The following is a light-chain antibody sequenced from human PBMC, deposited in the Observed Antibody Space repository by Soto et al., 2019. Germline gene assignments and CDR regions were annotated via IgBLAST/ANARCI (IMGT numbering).Light chain of an antibody. CDR1: QSVSSSY. J-gene: IGKJ3*01. V-gene: IGKV3-20*01. CDR3: QRYGSPPRVP. CDR2: GAY. Sequence: EIVLTQSPGTLSLSPGERATLSCRASQSVSSSYLVWYQQKPGQAHMLLIYGAYSLATGIPDRFSGSGSGTDFHLTISRLGPQDFAVYYCQRYGSPPRVPFGPGTKVDIK.